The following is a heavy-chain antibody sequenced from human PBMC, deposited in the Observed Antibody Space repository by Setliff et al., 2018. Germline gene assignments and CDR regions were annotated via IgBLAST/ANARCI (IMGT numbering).Heavy chain of an antibody. Sequence: SETLFLTCNVSGASVSSHYWDWIRQPPGKGLEWIGFISYSGITTYNVSLKSRVSISVDTSKNQLSLTLSSVTAADTAVYYCVREGYSEYFQDWGRGTLVTAPQ. D-gene: IGHD1-1*01. CDR2: ISYSGIT. J-gene: IGHJ1*01. V-gene: IGHV4-59*02. CDR3: VREGYSEYFQD. CDR1: GASVSSHY.